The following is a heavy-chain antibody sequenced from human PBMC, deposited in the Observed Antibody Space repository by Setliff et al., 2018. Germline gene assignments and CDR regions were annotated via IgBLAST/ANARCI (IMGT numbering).Heavy chain of an antibody. D-gene: IGHD1-26*01. CDR2: ISAYNGRT. CDR3: ARASGGNSVEDGFDI. J-gene: IGHJ3*02. CDR1: DYTFTDYG. Sequence: ASVKVSCKASDYTFTDYGIYWVRQAPGQGLEWMGWISAYNGRTNYAEKFHARVTMTTDTATSTAYMELRSLKSDDTAVYYCARASGGNSVEDGFDIWGQGTMVTISS. V-gene: IGHV1-18*01.